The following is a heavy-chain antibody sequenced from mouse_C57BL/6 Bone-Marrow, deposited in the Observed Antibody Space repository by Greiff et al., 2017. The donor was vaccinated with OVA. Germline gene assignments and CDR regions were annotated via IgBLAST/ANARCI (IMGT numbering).Heavy chain of an antibody. J-gene: IGHJ1*03. V-gene: IGHV1-55*01. Sequence: QVQLQQPGAELVKPGASVKMSCKASGYTFTSYWITWVKQRPGQGLEWIGDIYPGSGSTNYNEKLKSKGTLPVDTSSSTAYRQLSSLSSDDSAVYYCARRYYGSSWYFDVWGTGTTVTVSS. CDR1: GYTFTSYW. D-gene: IGHD1-1*01. CDR3: ARRYYGSSWYFDV. CDR2: IYPGSGST.